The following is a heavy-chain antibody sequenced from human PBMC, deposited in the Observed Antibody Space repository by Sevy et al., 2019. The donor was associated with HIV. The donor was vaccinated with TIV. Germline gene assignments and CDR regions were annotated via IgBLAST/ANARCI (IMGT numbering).Heavy chain of an antibody. CDR2: IYYSRST. CDR1: GGSISSYY. V-gene: IGHV4-59*01. Sequence: SETQSLTCTVFGGSISSYYWNWIRQPPGKGLEWIGYIYYSRSTNYNPSLKSRVTISVDMSKNQFSLKLSSVTAADTAVYYCARESPLGVEWELSRPQNWFDPWGQGTLVTVSS. J-gene: IGHJ5*02. D-gene: IGHD1-26*01. CDR3: ARESPLGVEWELSRPQNWFDP.